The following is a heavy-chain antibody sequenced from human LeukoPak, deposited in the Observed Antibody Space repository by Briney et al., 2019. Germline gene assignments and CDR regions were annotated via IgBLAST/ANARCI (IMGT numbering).Heavy chain of an antibody. J-gene: IGHJ4*02. CDR1: EFTFSSYA. D-gene: IGHD6-13*01. CDR3: AKAKGGSWYDFDC. Sequence: GGSLRLSCAASEFTFSSYAMSWVRQAPGQGLKWVSVISSSAGSTYYADSVQGRFTISRDNSINTLYLQMNSLRAEDTAVYYCAKAKGGSWYDFDCWGQGTLVTVS. V-gene: IGHV3-23*01. CDR2: ISSSAGST.